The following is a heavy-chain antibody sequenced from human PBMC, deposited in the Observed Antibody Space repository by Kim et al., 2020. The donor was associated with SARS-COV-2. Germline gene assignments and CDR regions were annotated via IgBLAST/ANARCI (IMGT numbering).Heavy chain of an antibody. CDR3: ASIFWTDSGWVTTSSGY. Sequence: GGSLRLSCAASGLTLSDHHMDWVRQAPGKGLEWVARIRHKTKSSTTEYAASVKGRFIISRDDSKNSLYLQLNSLTTEDSAVYYCASIFWTDSGWVTTSSGYWGQGRLVTVSS. CDR2: IRHKTKSSTT. V-gene: IGHV3-72*01. J-gene: IGHJ4*02. CDR1: GLTLSDHH. D-gene: IGHD1-1*01.